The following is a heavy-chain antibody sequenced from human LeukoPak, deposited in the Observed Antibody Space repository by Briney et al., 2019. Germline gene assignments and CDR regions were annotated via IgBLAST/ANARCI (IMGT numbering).Heavy chain of an antibody. V-gene: IGHV4-31*03. CDR3: AIEYYYDPNWFDP. CDR1: GGSISSGGYY. Sequence: PSETLSLTCTVSGGSISSGGYYWSWIRRHPGKGLEWIGYIYYSGSTYYNPSLKSRVTISVDTSKNQFSLKLSSVTAADTAVYYCAIEYYYDPNWFDPWGQGTLVTVSS. J-gene: IGHJ5*02. CDR2: IYYSGST. D-gene: IGHD3-22*01.